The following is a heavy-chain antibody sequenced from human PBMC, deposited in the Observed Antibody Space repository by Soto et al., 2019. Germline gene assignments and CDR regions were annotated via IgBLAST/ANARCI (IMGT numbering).Heavy chain of an antibody. CDR2: ISAYNGNT. Sequence: ASVKVSCKASGYTFTSYGISWVRQAPGQGLEWMGWISAYNGNTNYAQKLQGRVTMTTDTSTSTAYMELRSLRYDDTAVYYCASGFSSSWYAEYFQHWGQGTLVTVSS. J-gene: IGHJ1*01. D-gene: IGHD6-13*01. V-gene: IGHV1-18*01. CDR3: ASGFSSSWYAEYFQH. CDR1: GYTFTSYG.